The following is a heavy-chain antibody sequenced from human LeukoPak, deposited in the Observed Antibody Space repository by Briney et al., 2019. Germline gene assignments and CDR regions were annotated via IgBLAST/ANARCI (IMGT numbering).Heavy chain of an antibody. V-gene: IGHV1-69*06. Sequence: SVKVSCKASGYTFTGYYMHWVRQAPGQGLEWMGGIIPIFGTANYAQKFQGRVTITADKSTSTAYMELSSLRSEDTAVYYCARDEAAAGTTYDYWGQGTLVTVSS. D-gene: IGHD6-13*01. J-gene: IGHJ4*02. CDR1: GYTFTGYY. CDR3: ARDEAAAGTTYDY. CDR2: IIPIFGTA.